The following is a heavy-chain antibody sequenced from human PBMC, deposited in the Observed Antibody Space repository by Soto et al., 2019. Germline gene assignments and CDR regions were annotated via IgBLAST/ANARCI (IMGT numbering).Heavy chain of an antibody. CDR3: TRHIAVRPLVGDYYYYGIDV. Sequence: GGSLRLSCAASGFTFSGSAMHWVRQASGKGLEWVGRIRGKAKSYGRAYAASVKGRFTISREDSKNTAYLQMNSLKTEDTAVYYCTRHIAVRPLVGDYYYYGIDVWGQGTTVTVSS. J-gene: IGHJ6*02. V-gene: IGHV3-73*01. D-gene: IGHD6-6*01. CDR1: GFTFSGSA. CDR2: IRGKAKSYGR.